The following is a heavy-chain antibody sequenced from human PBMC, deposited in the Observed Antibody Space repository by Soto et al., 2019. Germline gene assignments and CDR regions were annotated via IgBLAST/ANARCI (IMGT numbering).Heavy chain of an antibody. CDR1: GGSFSGYY. D-gene: IGHD6-13*01. Sequence: SETLSLTCAVYGGSFSGYYWSWIRQPPGKGLEWIGDINHSGSTNYNPSLKSRVTISVDTSKNQFSLKLSSVTAADTAVYYCARVAAPRYYFDYWGQGTLVTVSS. CDR2: INHSGST. J-gene: IGHJ4*02. V-gene: IGHV4-34*01. CDR3: ARVAAPRYYFDY.